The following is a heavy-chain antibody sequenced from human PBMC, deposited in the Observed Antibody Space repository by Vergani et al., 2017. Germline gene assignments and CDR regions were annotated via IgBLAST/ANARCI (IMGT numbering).Heavy chain of an antibody. D-gene: IGHD3-9*01. CDR1: GYTFSDTY. CDR2: IDPDDGKT. V-gene: IGHV1-69-2*01. CDR3: TKTNGDYDILSGDYSYGMDD. J-gene: IGHJ6*02. Sequence: EVQLVQSGAEVKKPGATVKISCKVSGYTFSDTYMHWVQQAPGKGLEWVGLIDPDDGKTIYAEKFQGRVTITADTSRDTAYMELSSLRSEDTAVYYCTKTNGDYDILSGDYSYGMDDWDQGPTVTVSS.